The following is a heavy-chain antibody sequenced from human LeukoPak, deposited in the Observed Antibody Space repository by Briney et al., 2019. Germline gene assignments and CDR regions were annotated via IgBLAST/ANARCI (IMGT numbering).Heavy chain of an antibody. CDR1: GFTVSSNY. J-gene: IGHJ4*02. Sequence: GGSLRLSCAASGFTVSSNYMSWVRQAPGKGLEWVANIKQDGSEKYYVDSVKGRFTISRDNAKNSLYLQMNSLRAEDTAVYYCARAIVVVPAASLFYFDYWGQGTLVTVSS. CDR2: IKQDGSEK. D-gene: IGHD2-2*01. CDR3: ARAIVVVPAASLFYFDY. V-gene: IGHV3-7*04.